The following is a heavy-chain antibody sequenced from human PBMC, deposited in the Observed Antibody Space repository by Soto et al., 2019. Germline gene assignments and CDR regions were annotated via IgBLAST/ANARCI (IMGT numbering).Heavy chain of an antibody. V-gene: IGHV3-7*04. CDR2: RKEQGGEK. Sequence: GGSLRLTCAASGVTFSSDWMRRGLQVPGEGREGVANRKEQGGEKYYVDSGKDGLTMASDKAKNTLYLELNSVGAENTTVHYCARVHRRFDGRGGVPPRGDFDYWGQGALVTVSS. CDR3: ARVHRRFDGRGGVPPRGDFDY. D-gene: IGHD1-26*01. CDR1: GVTFSSDW. J-gene: IGHJ4*02.